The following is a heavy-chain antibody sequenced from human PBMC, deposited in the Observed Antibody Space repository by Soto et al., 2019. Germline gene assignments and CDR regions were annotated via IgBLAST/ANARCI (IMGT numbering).Heavy chain of an antibody. CDR3: AGEPYSNTVGGYYGMDV. CDR2: IYYSGST. Sequence: QVQLQESGPGLVKPSETLSLTCTVSGGSISSYYWSWIRQPPGKGLEWIGYIYYSGSTNYNPSLKSRVTISVDTSKNQFSLKLSSVTAADTAVYYYAGEPYSNTVGGYYGMDVWGQGTTVTVSS. D-gene: IGHD4-4*01. CDR1: GGSISSYY. J-gene: IGHJ6*02. V-gene: IGHV4-59*01.